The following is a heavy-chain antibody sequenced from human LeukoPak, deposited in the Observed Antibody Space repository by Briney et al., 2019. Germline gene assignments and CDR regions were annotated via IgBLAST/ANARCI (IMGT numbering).Heavy chain of an antibody. V-gene: IGHV1-58*02. CDR3: AAAPSRKYQLLWDGDY. J-gene: IGHJ4*02. CDR2: IVVGSGNT. D-gene: IGHD2-2*01. CDR1: GFTFTSSA. Sequence: ASVKVSCKASGFTFTSSAMQWVRQARGQRLEWIGWIVVGSGNTNYAQKFQERVTITRDMSTSTAYMELSSLRSEDTAVYYCAAAPSRKYQLLWDGDYWGQGTLVTVSS.